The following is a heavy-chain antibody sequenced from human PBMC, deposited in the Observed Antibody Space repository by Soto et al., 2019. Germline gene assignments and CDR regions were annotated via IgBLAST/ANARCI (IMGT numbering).Heavy chain of an antibody. D-gene: IGHD2-15*01. CDR2: INPNSGGT. CDR1: GYTFTGYC. Sequence: ASVKVSCKASGYTFTGYCMHWVRQAPGQGLEWMGWINPNSGGTNYAQKLQGRVTMTRDPSISTAYMELSRLRSDDTAVYYCARDIDMDIVVEVAATAPGYWGQGTLVTVSS. J-gene: IGHJ4*02. V-gene: IGHV1-2*02. CDR3: ARDIDMDIVVEVAATAPGY.